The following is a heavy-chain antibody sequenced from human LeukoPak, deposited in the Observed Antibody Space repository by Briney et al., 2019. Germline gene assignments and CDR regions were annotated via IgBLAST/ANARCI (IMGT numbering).Heavy chain of an antibody. J-gene: IGHJ4*02. D-gene: IGHD6-19*01. CDR3: AKGRTFIAVAAYD. Sequence: GGSLRLSCAASGFTFSSYAMSWVRQAPGKGLEWVTAISGSGGGTYYADSVKGRFTISRDNSKNTLYLQMNSLRAEDTAVYYCAKGRTFIAVAAYDWGQGTLVTVSS. CDR2: ISGSGGGT. CDR1: GFTFSSYA. V-gene: IGHV3-23*01.